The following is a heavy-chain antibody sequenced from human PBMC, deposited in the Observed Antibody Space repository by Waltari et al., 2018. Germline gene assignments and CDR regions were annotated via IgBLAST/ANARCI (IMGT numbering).Heavy chain of an antibody. CDR2: INKDGSSI. D-gene: IGHD2-15*01. V-gene: IGHV3-74*01. CDR3: AREGPQLSDYMDV. Sequence: EVQLVESGGRLVPPGGSLRISGAVSGFTFRTSWMHWGRQAPGKGLVWVSRINKDGSSISYADSVEGRFTISRDNAKKTLYLQMNSLRAEDTGVYYCAREGPQLSDYMDVWGKGTTVNVSS. CDR1: GFTFRTSW. J-gene: IGHJ6*03.